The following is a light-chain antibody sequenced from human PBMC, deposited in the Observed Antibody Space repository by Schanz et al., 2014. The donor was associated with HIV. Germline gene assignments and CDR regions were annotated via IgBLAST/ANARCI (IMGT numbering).Light chain of an antibody. V-gene: IGKV1-5*03. Sequence: DIQMTQSPSTLSASVGDRVTITCRAGQSLDRWLAWYQQKPGKAPKLLIYRASYLESGVPSRFSGSGSGTEFTLTISSLQPDDFATYYCQQYKSSPRTFGQGTKVE. CDR1: QSLDRW. CDR3: QQYKSSPRT. CDR2: RAS. J-gene: IGKJ1*01.